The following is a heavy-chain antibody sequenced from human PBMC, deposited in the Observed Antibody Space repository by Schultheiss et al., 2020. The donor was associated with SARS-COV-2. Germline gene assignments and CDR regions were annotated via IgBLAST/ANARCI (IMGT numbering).Heavy chain of an antibody. CDR2: ISAYNGNT. D-gene: IGHD3-3*01. CDR3: ARDHSRFLEWLFQGVMYFDY. V-gene: IGHV1-18*01. CDR1: GYTFTSYG. Sequence: ASVKVSCKASGYTFTSYGISWVRQAPGRGLEWMGWISAYNGNTNYAQKLQGRVTMTTDTSTSTAYMVLRSLRSDDTAVYYCARDHSRFLEWLFQGVMYFDYWGQGTLVTVSS. J-gene: IGHJ4*02.